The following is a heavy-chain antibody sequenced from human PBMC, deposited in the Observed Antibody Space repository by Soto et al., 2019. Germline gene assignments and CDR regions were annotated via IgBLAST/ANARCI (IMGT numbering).Heavy chain of an antibody. CDR2: VYFSGNT. CDR1: VDSVSSYY. CDR3: ARDAGIVGAYYFDH. D-gene: IGHD1-26*01. V-gene: IGHV4-59*02. Sequence: SETLSLTCSVSVDSVSSYYWNWIRQPPGKGLEWIGYVYFSGNTKYNTSLESRAKISVDTSRNQFSLRLTSVTAADTAVYYCARDAGIVGAYYFDHWGQGILVTVSS. J-gene: IGHJ4*02.